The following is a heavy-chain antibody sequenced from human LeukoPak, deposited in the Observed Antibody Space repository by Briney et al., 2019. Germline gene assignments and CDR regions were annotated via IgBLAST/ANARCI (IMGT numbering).Heavy chain of an antibody. Sequence: ASVKVSCKASGFTFISTAINWVRQAPGQGLEWMGRIIPMYGSPNHAQKFQGRVTITTDESMSTAYMELNSLTSEDTAVYFCARGMGYSYVLDYWGQGTLVTLSS. V-gene: IGHV1-69*05. D-gene: IGHD5-18*01. CDR1: GFTFISTA. CDR2: IIPMYGSP. J-gene: IGHJ4*02. CDR3: ARGMGYSYVLDY.